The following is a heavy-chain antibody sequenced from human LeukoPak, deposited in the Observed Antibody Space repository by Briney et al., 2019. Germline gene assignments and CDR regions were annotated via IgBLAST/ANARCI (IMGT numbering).Heavy chain of an antibody. Sequence: GGSLRLSCAASGFTFSDYYMSWIRQAPGKGLEWVSYISSSGSTIYYADSVKGRFTISRDNAKNSLYLQMNSLRAEDTAVYYCARDXNXXXXGWTRLFDYWGQGTLVTVSS. D-gene: IGHD6-19*01. CDR1: GFTFSDYY. J-gene: IGHJ4*02. CDR2: ISSSGSTI. V-gene: IGHV3-11*01. CDR3: ARDXNXXXXGWTRLFDY.